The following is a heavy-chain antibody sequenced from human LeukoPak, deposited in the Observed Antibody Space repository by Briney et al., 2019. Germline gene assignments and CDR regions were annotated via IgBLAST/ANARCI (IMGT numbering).Heavy chain of an antibody. CDR3: GRHPSGWIDY. CDR1: GFTFSSYA. V-gene: IGHV3-30*02. CDR2: IRYDGSNT. J-gene: IGHJ4*02. D-gene: IGHD6-19*01. Sequence: GGSLRLSCAASGFTFSSYAMYWVRQAPGKGMEWVAFIRYDGSNTYYADSVKGRFTISRDTSKNTLYLQMNSLRAEDTALYYWGRHPSGWIDYWGQGTLVTVSS.